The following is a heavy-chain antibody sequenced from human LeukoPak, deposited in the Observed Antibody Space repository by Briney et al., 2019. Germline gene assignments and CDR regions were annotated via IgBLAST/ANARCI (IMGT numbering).Heavy chain of an antibody. CDR3: AREDCSGGACTNFDY. J-gene: IGHJ4*02. Sequence: SETLSLTCVGYGGTFSGYYWSWIRQPPGKGLEGMGEINPGGSTNYNPSLESRLTISVDPSKNQFSLKLTSVTAADTAIYYCAREDCSGGACTNFDYWGQGTLVTVSS. D-gene: IGHD2-15*01. V-gene: IGHV4-34*01. CDR1: GGTFSGYY. CDR2: INPGGST.